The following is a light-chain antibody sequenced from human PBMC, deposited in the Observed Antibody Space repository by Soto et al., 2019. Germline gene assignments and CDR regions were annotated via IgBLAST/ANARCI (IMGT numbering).Light chain of an antibody. J-gene: IGLJ1*01. Sequence: QSALTQPASVSGSPGQSITISCTGTSSDVGGYNYVSWYQQYPGKAPKLMIYEVSNRPSGVSNRFSGSKSGNTASLTISGLQAEDEADYYCGSWDSSLSAYVFGTGTKVTVL. CDR2: EVS. CDR1: SSDVGGYNY. V-gene: IGLV2-14*01. CDR3: GSWDSSLSAYV.